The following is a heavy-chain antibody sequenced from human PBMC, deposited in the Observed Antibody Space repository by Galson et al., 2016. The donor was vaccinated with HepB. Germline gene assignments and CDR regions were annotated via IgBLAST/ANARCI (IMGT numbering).Heavy chain of an antibody. CDR3: ASGSGPIPRIDY. Sequence: SETLSLTCTVSGDSVTSGSYYWSWIRQPPGKGLEWIGSIYYSGSTYYTPSLTSRVTISVDTSKSQFSLKLSSVTAADTALYYCASGSGPIPRIDYWGQGTLVTVSS. V-gene: IGHV4-39*01. CDR2: IYYSGST. CDR1: GDSVTSGSYY. J-gene: IGHJ4*02.